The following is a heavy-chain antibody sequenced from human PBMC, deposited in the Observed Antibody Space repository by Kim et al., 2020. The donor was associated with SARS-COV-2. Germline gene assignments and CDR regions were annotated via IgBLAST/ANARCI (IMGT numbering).Heavy chain of an antibody. D-gene: IGHD4-17*01. CDR2: INPNSGGT. CDR3: ARGNYGDYEADY. CDR1: GYTFTGYY. J-gene: IGHJ4*02. V-gene: IGHV1-2*06. Sequence: ASVKVSCKASGYTFTGYYMHWVRQAPGQGLVWMGRINPNSGGTNYAQKFQGRVTMTRDTSISTAYMELSRLRSDDTAVYYCARGNYGDYEADYWGQGTLVTVSS.